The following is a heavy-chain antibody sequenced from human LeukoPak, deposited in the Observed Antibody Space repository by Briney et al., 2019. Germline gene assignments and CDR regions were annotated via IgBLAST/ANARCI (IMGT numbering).Heavy chain of an antibody. CDR3: GRDYRLTLGTTTYFPH. Sequence: ASVKVSCKASEYTFTSYAMNWVRQAPGQGLEWMGWIHTNTGNPTYAQGFTGRFVCSLDTSVSTAYLQISSLKAEDTAVYYCGRDYRLTLGTTTYFPHWGHGTLVT. CDR1: EYTFTSYA. J-gene: IGHJ1*01. CDR2: IHTNTGNP. D-gene: IGHD1-1*01. V-gene: IGHV7-4-1*02.